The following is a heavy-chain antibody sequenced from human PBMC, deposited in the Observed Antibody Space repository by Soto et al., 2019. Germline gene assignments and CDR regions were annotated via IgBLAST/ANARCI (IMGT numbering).Heavy chain of an antibody. J-gene: IGHJ3*02. Sequence: GGSLRLSCAASGFTFSSYGMHWVRQAPGKGLEWVAVIWYDGSNKYYADSVKGRFTISRDNSKNTLYLQMNSLRAEDTAVYYCAREAPVSSGGAFDIWGQGTMVTVSS. CDR3: AREAPVSSGGAFDI. CDR2: IWYDGSNK. D-gene: IGHD6-6*01. CDR1: GFTFSSYG. V-gene: IGHV3-33*01.